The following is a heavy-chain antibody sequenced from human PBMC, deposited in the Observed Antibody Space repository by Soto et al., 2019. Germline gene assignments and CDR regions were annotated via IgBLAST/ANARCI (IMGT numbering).Heavy chain of an antibody. J-gene: IGHJ6*02. Sequence: PSETLSLTCAVYGGSFSGYYWSWIRQPPGKGLEWIGEINHSGSTNYNPSLKSRVTISVDTSKNQFSLKLSSVTAADTAVYYCATVGDTKRPQYYYYGMDVWGHGTTVTVSS. CDR1: GGSFSGYY. V-gene: IGHV4-34*01. D-gene: IGHD1-26*01. CDR3: ATVGDTKRPQYYYYGMDV. CDR2: INHSGST.